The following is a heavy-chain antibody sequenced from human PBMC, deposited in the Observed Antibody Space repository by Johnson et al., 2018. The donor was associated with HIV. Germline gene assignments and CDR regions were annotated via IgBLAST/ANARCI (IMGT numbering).Heavy chain of an antibody. CDR1: TFTFSGYG. D-gene: IGHD3-22*01. J-gene: IGHJ3*02. Sequence: QVQLVESGGGVVQPGGSLRLSCAASTFTFSGYGMHWVRQAPGKGLEWVALISYDGNNKYYADSVTGRFTFSRDNSKNTLYLQMNSLRAEDTAVYFCAKVRSGYTEIDAFDIWGQGTMVTVSS. CDR3: AKVRSGYTEIDAFDI. CDR2: ISYDGNNK. V-gene: IGHV3-30*18.